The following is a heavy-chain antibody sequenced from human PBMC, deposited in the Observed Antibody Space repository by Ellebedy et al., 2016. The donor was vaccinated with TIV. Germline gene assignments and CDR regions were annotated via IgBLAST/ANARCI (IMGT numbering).Heavy chain of an antibody. CDR2: IHFGGSIT. CDR1: GFTFSNYC. J-gene: IGHJ4*02. V-gene: IGHV3-48*04. Sequence: GGSLRLSXTASGFTFSNYCMNWVRQAPGKGLEWVSYIHFGGSITYYADSVKGRFTVSRDNAKNAMYLQMNSLRAEDTALYYCAREKRGSFWGQGTLVTVSS. CDR3: AREKRGSF. D-gene: IGHD6-6*01.